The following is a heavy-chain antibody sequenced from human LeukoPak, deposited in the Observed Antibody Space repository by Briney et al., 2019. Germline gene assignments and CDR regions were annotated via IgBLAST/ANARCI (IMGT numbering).Heavy chain of an antibody. CDR3: ARADWGTLGSYYYYYYGMDV. CDR1: GYTFTSYD. J-gene: IGHJ6*02. V-gene: IGHV1-8*01. D-gene: IGHD3-16*01. Sequence: ASVKVSCKASGYTFTSYDINWVRQATGQGLEWMGWMNPNSGNTGYVKKFQGRVTMTRNTSISTAYMELSSLRSEDTAVYYCARADWGTLGSYYYYYYGMDVWGQGTTVTVSS. CDR2: MNPNSGNT.